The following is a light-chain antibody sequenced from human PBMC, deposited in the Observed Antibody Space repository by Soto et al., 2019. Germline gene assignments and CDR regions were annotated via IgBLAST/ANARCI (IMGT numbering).Light chain of an antibody. CDR2: GAF. CDR3: HQRSSWPHT. V-gene: IGKV3D-20*02. CDR1: QSVSSTY. J-gene: IGKJ1*01. Sequence: EIVLTQSPGTLSLSPGERATLSCRASQSVSSTYLAWYQHKPGQAPRLIIYGAFSRATGIPDRFSGSGSGTDFTLTVSSLEPEDFAVYYCHQRSSWPHTFGQGTKVDIK.